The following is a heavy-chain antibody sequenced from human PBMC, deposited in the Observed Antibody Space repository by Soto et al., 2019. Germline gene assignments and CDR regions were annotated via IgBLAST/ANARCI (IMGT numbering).Heavy chain of an antibody. V-gene: IGHV3-23*01. CDR1: GFTFSSYA. D-gene: IGHD3-10*01. CDR2: ISGRGGST. CDR3: AHIAGGEYRSGSYYEYYFEY. Sequence: GGSLRLSCAASGFTFSSYAMSWVRQAPGKGLEWVSAISGRGGSTYYADSVKGRVTISSDNSKNTLYLQMNSLRAEDTAVYYCAHIAGGEYRSGSYYEYYFEYWGQGT. J-gene: IGHJ4*02.